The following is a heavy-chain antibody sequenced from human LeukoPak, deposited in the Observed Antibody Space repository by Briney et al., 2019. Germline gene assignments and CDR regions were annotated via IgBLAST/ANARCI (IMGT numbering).Heavy chain of an antibody. D-gene: IGHD6-13*01. J-gene: IGHJ5*02. CDR1: GYTFTGYY. CDR3: ARVVAAAGTGFWWFDP. CDR2: INAGNGNT. V-gene: IGHV1-3*01. Sequence: ASVKVSCKASGYTFTGYYMHWVRQAPGQGLEWMGWINAGNGNTKYSQKFQGRVTITRDTSASTAYMELSSLRSEDTAVYYCARVVAAAGTGFWWFDPWGQGTLVTVSS.